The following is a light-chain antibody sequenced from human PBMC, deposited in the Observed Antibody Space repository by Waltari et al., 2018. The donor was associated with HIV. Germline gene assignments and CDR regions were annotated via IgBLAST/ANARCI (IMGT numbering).Light chain of an antibody. CDR2: DVN. Sequence: QSALTQPASVSGSPGQSITISCTGTSSDVGGFKYVSWYQQHPGKAPKLLIYDVNNRPSGIPNRFSGSKSGTTASLTISGLQAEDEADYYCSSYTSSNTLYVFGTGTKVTVL. V-gene: IGLV2-14*03. J-gene: IGLJ1*01. CDR1: SSDVGGFKY. CDR3: SSYTSSNTLYV.